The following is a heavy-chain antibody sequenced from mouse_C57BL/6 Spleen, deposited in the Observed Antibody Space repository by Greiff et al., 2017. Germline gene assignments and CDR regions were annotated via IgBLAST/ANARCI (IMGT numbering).Heavy chain of an antibody. CDR3: ARVRNDAFAY. V-gene: IGHV1-26*01. CDR2: INPNNGGT. J-gene: IGHJ3*01. CDR1: GYTFTDYY. Sequence: EVQLQQSGPELVKPGASVKISCKASGYTFTDYYMNWVKQSHGKSLEWIGDINPNNGGTSYNQKFKGKATLTVDKSSSTAYMELRSLTSEDSAVYYCARVRNDAFAYWGQGTLVTVSA.